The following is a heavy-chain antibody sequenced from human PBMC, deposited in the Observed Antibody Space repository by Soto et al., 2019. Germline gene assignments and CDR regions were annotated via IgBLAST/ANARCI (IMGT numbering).Heavy chain of an antibody. CDR1: GGSFRGYY. D-gene: IGHD4-17*01. Sequence: SETLSLTCAVYGGSFRGYYWSWIRQPPGKGLEWIGEINHSGSTNYNPSLKSRVTISVDTSKNQFSLKLRSVTAADTAVYYCARALGALTVTTGNYFDSWGQGTLVTVSS. V-gene: IGHV4-34*01. CDR3: ARALGALTVTTGNYFDS. J-gene: IGHJ4*02. CDR2: INHSGST.